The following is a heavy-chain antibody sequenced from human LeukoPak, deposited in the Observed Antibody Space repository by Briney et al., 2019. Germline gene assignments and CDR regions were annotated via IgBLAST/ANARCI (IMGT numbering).Heavy chain of an antibody. J-gene: IGHJ4*02. CDR1: GGSFSGYY. CDR2: INHSGST. D-gene: IGHD3-3*01. Sequence: TSETLSLTCAVYGGSFSGYYWSWIRQPPGKGLEWIGEINHSGSTNYNPSLKSRVTISVDTSKNQFSLKLSSVTAADTAVYYCARSDRGLLEWSYWGQGTLATVSS. V-gene: IGHV4-34*01. CDR3: ARSDRGLLEWSY.